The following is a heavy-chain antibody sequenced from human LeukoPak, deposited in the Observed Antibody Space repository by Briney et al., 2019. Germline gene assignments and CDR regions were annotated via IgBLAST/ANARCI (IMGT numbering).Heavy chain of an antibody. D-gene: IGHD5-18*01. V-gene: IGHV1-8*01. J-gene: IGHJ3*02. CDR2: MNPNSGNT. Sequence: ASVKVSCKASGYTFTSYDINWVRQATGQGLEWMGWMNPNSGNTGYAQKFQGRVTMTRNTSISTAYMELSSLRSEDTAIYYCARYTAMVAFNAHGFDIWGQGTVVTVSS. CDR1: GYTFTSYD. CDR3: ARYTAMVAFNAHGFDI.